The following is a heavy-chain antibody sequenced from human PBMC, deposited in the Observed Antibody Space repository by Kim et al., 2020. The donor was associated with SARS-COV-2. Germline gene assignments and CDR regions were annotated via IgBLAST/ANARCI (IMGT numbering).Heavy chain of an antibody. J-gene: IGHJ4*02. Sequence: ESVKGRFTISRDNAKNSLYLQMNTLTAEDTAAYYCARVNYGAGSFHYFDLWGLGTQVTVSS. D-gene: IGHD3-10*01. CDR3: ARVNYGAGSFHYFDL. V-gene: IGHV3-11*05.